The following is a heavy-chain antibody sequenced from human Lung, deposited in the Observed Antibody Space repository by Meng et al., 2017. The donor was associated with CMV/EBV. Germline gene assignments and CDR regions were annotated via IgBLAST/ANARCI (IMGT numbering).Heavy chain of an antibody. CDR1: GGSFSGYG. CDR2: IRYDGSNN. J-gene: IGHJ6*02. Sequence: WGSLRLSCAASGGSFSGYGMHWVRQAPGKGLEWVAFIRYDGSNNYYADSVKGRFTISRDNSKNTLYLQMNSLRAEDTAVYYCAKDQTSYGGSSTCCYTRAHYCYYYGMDVWGQGTTVTVSS. CDR3: AKDQTSYGGSSTCCYTRAHYCYYYGMDV. D-gene: IGHD2-2*02. V-gene: IGHV3-30*02.